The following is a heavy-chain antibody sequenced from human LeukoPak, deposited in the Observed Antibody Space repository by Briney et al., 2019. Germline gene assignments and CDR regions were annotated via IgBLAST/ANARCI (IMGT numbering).Heavy chain of an antibody. D-gene: IGHD3-3*01. CDR2: INPSGGST. V-gene: IGHV1-46*01. J-gene: IGHJ4*02. CDR1: GYTFTSYY. CDR3: ARTEPVYGKEWLYGY. Sequence: ASVKVSCKASGYTFTSYYMHWVRQAPGQGLEWMGIINPSGGSTSYAQKFQGRVTMTGDTSTSTVYMELSSLRSEDTAVYYCARTEPVYGKEWLYGYWGQGTLVTVSS.